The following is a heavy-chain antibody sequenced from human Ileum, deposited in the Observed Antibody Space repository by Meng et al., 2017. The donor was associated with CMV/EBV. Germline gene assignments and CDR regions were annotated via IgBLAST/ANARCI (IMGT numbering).Heavy chain of an antibody. CDR2: INWNGVSV. J-gene: IGHJ4*02. D-gene: IGHD3-22*01. CDR3: AKVRYYDSSGYYSLDY. CDR1: GFNFDDFA. V-gene: IGHV3-9*01. Sequence: SLKISCAVSGFNFDDFAMHWVRQAPGKGLEWVSAINWNGVSVAYAESVRGRFTISRNNANNSLYLQMHSLRAEDTAFYFCAKVRYYDSSGYYSLDYWGQGTLVTVSS.